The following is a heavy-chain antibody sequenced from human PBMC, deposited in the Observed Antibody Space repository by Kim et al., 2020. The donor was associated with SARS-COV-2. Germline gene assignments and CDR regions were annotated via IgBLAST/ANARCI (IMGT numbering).Heavy chain of an antibody. V-gene: IGHV1-2*04. Sequence: ASVKVSCKASGYTFTGYYMHWVRQAPGQGLEWMGWINPNSGGTNYAQKFQGWVTMTRDTSISTAYMELSRLRSDDTAVYYCARGLAAAAAVAFDIWGQGTMVTVSS. D-gene: IGHD6-13*01. CDR1: GYTFTGYY. CDR3: ARGLAAAAAVAFDI. J-gene: IGHJ3*02. CDR2: INPNSGGT.